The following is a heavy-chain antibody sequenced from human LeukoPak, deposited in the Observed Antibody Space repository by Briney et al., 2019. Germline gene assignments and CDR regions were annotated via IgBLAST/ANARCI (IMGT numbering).Heavy chain of an antibody. CDR2: MSSSGSTI. CDR3: ARDSRYGEAKHYYYYYMDV. CDR1: GFNFTDYY. D-gene: IGHD4-17*01. J-gene: IGHJ6*03. Sequence: GGSLRLSCTASGFNFTDYYMNWIRQAPGKGLEWLSYMSSSGSTINYADSVKGRFTISRDNAKNSLYLQMKSLRAEDTAVYYCARDSRYGEAKHYYYYYMDVWGKGTTVTISS. V-gene: IGHV3-11*04.